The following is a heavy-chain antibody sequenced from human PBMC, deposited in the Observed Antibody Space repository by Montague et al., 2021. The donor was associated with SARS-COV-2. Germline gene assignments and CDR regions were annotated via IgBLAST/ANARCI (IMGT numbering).Heavy chain of an antibody. CDR1: GGSIRSYY. D-gene: IGHD1-1*01. CDR2: VHYTGST. CDR3: ARARNICFIANCVNYFDP. V-gene: IGHV4-59*01. Sequence: SETLSLTCEVSGGSIRSYYWSWIRQSPGKGLEWIGYVHYTGSTKYNPSLKTRVTLSLDTPKNHFSLRLNSVTAADTAVYYCARARNICFIANCVNYFDPWGLGALVSVSS. J-gene: IGHJ4*02.